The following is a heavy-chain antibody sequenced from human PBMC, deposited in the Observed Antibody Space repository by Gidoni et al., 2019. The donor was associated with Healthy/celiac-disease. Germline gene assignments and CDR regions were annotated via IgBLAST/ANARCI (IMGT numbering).Heavy chain of an antibody. V-gene: IGHV3-23*01. D-gene: IGHD2-15*01. CDR3: AKDRDIVVVVAATFDY. CDR1: GFTFRLYA. J-gene: IGHJ4*02. CDR2: MSGSGGST. Sequence: EVQLLESGGGLVQPGGSLRLSCAASGFTFRLYAMGWVRQAPGKGLEWVSAMSGSGGSTYYADSVKGRFTITRDNSKNTLYLQMNSLRAEDTAVYYCAKDRDIVVVVAATFDYWGQGTLVTVSS.